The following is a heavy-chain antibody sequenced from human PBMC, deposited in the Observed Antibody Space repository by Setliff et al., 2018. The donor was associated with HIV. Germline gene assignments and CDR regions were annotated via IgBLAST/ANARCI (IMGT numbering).Heavy chain of an antibody. J-gene: IGHJ4*02. V-gene: IGHV4-39*07. CDR2: IYYSGST. D-gene: IGHD3-22*01. CDR3: ARDTYDSRGYFFGY. Sequence: LSLTCTVSGGSFSSSSYYWGWIRQPPGKGLEWIGNIYYSGSTYYNPSLRSRVTISKDTSKNQFSLHLTSVTAADTAVYYCARDTYDSRGYFFGYWGQGTLVTVPQ. CDR1: GGSFSSSSYY.